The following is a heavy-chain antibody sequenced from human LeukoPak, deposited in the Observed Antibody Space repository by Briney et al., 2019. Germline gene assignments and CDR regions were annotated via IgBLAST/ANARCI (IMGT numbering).Heavy chain of an antibody. J-gene: IGHJ5*02. CDR1: GGTFSSYA. D-gene: IGHD3-22*01. V-gene: IGHV1-69*13. Sequence: ASVTVSCKASGGTFSSYAISWVRQAPGQGLEWMGGIIPIFGTANYAQKFQGRVTITADESTSTAYMELSSLRSDDTAVYYCARDTYYYDSSGYYLRWFDPWGQGTLVTVSS. CDR3: ARDTYYYDSSGYYLRWFDP. CDR2: IIPIFGTA.